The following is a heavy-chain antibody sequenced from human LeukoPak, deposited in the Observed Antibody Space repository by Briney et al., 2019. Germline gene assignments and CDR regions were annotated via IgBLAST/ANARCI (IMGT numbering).Heavy chain of an antibody. V-gene: IGHV4-59*01. Sequence: SETLSLTCAVYGGSFSGYYWSWIRQPPGKGLEWIGYISNSGSTDCNPSLGSRVTISINTSKNQFSLKLTSVTAADSAVYYYMDVWGRGTTVTVSS. CDR3: MDV. CDR1: GGSFSGYY. J-gene: IGHJ6*03. CDR2: ISNSGST.